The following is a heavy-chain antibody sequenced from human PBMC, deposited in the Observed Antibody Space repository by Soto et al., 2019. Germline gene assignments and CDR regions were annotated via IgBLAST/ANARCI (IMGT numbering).Heavy chain of an antibody. J-gene: IGHJ4*02. CDR2: ISWSSVYT. CDR3: VKDKSLAGAASTYYIPF. V-gene: IGHV3-9*01. D-gene: IGHD2-8*02. CDR1: EFTFDDYA. Sequence: EVQLVESGGGLVHPGRSLRLSCAACEFTFDDYAMHWVRQAPGTGLECVVFISWSSVYTGYADSVKGRFTISRDNAKNSLYLEMNSLRPEDTALSYWVKDKSLAGAASTYYIPFWGQGTLVTVSS.